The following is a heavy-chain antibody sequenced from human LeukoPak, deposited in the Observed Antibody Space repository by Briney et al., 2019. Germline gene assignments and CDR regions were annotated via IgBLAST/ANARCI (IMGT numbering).Heavy chain of an antibody. J-gene: IGHJ4*02. Sequence: PGGSLRLSCAASGFTFSDYYMSWIRQAPGKGLEWVSYISGIGSYTNYADSVKGRFTISRDNAKNSLYLQMNSLRDEDTAVYYCARGRYYYGSGSYTDYFDYWGQGTLVTASS. CDR3: ARGRYYYGSGSYTDYFDY. CDR2: ISGIGSYT. V-gene: IGHV3-11*06. D-gene: IGHD3-10*01. CDR1: GFTFSDYY.